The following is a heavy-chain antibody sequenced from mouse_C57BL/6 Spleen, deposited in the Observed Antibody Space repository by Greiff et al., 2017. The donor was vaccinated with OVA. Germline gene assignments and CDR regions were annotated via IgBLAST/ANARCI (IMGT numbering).Heavy chain of an antibody. Sequence: QVQLKQSGPELVKPGASVKISCKASGYAFSSSWMNWVKQRPGKGLEWIGRIYPGDGDTNYNGTFKGKATLTADKSSSTAYMQLSSLTSEDSAVYFCARDGNSFAYWGQGTLVTVSA. J-gene: IGHJ3*01. CDR2: IYPGDGDT. CDR1: GYAFSSSW. CDR3: ARDGNSFAY. D-gene: IGHD2-1*01. V-gene: IGHV1-82*01.